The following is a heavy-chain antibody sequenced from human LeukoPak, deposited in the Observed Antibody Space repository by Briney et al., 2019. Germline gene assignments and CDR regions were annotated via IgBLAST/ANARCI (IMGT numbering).Heavy chain of an antibody. D-gene: IGHD4-4*01. CDR2: IYSGGST. CDR3: ARGNYLNPDDY. J-gene: IGHJ4*02. CDR1: GFTVSSNY. Sequence: GGSLRLSCAASGFTVSSNYMSWVRQAPGKGLKWVSVIYSGGSTYYADSVKGRFTISRDNSKNTLYLQMNSLRAEDTAVYYCARGNYLNPDDYWGQGTLVTVSS. V-gene: IGHV3-66*01.